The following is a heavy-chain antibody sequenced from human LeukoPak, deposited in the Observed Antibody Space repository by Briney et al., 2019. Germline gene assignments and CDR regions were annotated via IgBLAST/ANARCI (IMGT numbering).Heavy chain of an antibody. V-gene: IGHV4-4*07. Sequence: KPSETLSLTCTVSGGSISSYYWSWIRQPAGKGLEWIGRIYTSGSTNYNPSLKSRVTMSVDTSKNQFSLKLSSVTAADTAVYYCARDWSPSPYGDYFDYWGQGTLVTVSS. CDR1: GGSISSYY. D-gene: IGHD4-17*01. CDR3: ARDWSPSPYGDYFDY. J-gene: IGHJ4*02. CDR2: IYTSGST.